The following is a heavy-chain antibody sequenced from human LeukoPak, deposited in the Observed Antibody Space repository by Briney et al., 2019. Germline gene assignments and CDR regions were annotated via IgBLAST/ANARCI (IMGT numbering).Heavy chain of an antibody. CDR3: ARVSYIIIAAADHWFDP. Sequence: PSETLSLTCTVSGYSISSGYYWGWIRQPPGKGLEWIGSIYHSGSTYCNPSLKSRVTISVDTSKNQFSLKLSSVTAADTAVYYCARVSYIIIAAADHWFDPWGQGTLVTVSS. CDR2: IYHSGST. J-gene: IGHJ5*02. V-gene: IGHV4-38-2*02. CDR1: GYSISSGYY. D-gene: IGHD6-13*01.